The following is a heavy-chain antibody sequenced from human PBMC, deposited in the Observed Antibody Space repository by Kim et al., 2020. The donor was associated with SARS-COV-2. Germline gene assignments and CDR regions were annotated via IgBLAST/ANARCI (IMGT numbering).Heavy chain of an antibody. CDR3: ARGERVAAAATAY. V-gene: IGHV3-74*01. Sequence: YADSAKARSTISRDNAKNTRYLQMNSLRAEDTAVYFCARGERVAAAATAYWGQGTLVTVSS. J-gene: IGHJ4*02. D-gene: IGHD6-13*01.